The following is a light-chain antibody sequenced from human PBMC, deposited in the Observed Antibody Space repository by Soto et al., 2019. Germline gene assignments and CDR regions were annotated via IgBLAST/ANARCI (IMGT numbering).Light chain of an antibody. CDR1: TSDVGSYNL. V-gene: IGLV2-23*01. J-gene: IGLJ1*01. CDR3: YSYSGDYVYV. Sequence: LSKPASVSGTPGTSITIPCTGTTSDVGSYNLVSWFQQHPGKVPKLIIYEGTKRPSGVSDRFSGSKSGNTASLTISGLQAEDEADYDCYSYSGDYVYVYGTGTKVNV. CDR2: EGT.